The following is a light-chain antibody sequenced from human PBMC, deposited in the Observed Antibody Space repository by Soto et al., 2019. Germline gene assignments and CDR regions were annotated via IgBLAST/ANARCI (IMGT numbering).Light chain of an antibody. Sequence: EIVLTQSPGTLSLSTGERATLSCRASQSISNTYLAWYQQKPGQAPRLLIHGASSRATGIPDRFSGTGAATEITIAISTLEPEAFPVYYCQHYDSSPWTFGQGTKVELK. J-gene: IGKJ1*01. V-gene: IGKV3-20*01. CDR3: QHYDSSPWT. CDR1: QSISNTY. CDR2: GAS.